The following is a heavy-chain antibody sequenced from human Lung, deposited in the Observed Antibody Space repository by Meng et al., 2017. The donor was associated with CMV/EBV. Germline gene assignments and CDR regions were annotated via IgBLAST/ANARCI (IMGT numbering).Heavy chain of an antibody. CDR3: ARGKQDAWELLAY. D-gene: IGHD1-26*01. J-gene: IGHJ4*02. Sequence: PRQQADPGLLKPSVTLSLTGGVSGVSISSNIRWTWVRPPPGKGLEWIGDIDDSGSTNYNPSLNSRISISLDKSKNHFSLKVNSVTAADTAVYYCARGKQDAWELLAYWGQGALVTVSS. CDR1: GVSISSNIR. CDR2: IDDSGST. V-gene: IGHV4-4*02.